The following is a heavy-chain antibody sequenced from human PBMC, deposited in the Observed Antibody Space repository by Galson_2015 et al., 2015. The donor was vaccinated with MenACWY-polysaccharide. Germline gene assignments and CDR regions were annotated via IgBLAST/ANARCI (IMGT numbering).Heavy chain of an antibody. J-gene: IGHJ3*02. D-gene: IGHD2-8*02. CDR3: AREGLVEAFEN. CDR1: GFIFTNHW. Sequence: SLRLSCATSGFIFTNHWMSWVRQAPGKGLEWVANIRQDGFEKYHVDSVKGRFTISRDNAENSVFLQMNSLRVEDTAVYCCAREGLVEAFENWGQGTMVTVSS. V-gene: IGHV3-7*01. CDR2: IRQDGFEK.